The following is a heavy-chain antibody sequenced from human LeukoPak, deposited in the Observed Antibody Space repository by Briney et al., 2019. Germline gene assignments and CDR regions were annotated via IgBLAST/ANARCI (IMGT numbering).Heavy chain of an antibody. D-gene: IGHD3-3*01. J-gene: IGHJ5*02. CDR2: LYYSGST. Sequence: SETLSLTCTVSGASISRYYWSWIRQPPGKGLEWIGYLYYSGSTNYNHSLKSRVTISVDTSKNQFSLKLSSVTAADTAVYYCARYNYDFWSGYSKWFDPWGQGTLVTVSS. CDR1: GASISRYY. V-gene: IGHV4-59*01. CDR3: ARYNYDFWSGYSKWFDP.